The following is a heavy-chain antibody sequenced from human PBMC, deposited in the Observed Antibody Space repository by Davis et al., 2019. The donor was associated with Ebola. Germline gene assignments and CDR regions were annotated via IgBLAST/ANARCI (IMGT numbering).Heavy chain of an antibody. CDR2: IWYDGSNK. D-gene: IGHD6-13*01. V-gene: IGHV3-33*01. Sequence: GGSLRLSCVTSGLIFTNCDMHWVRQAPGKGLEWVAVIWYDGSNKYYADSVKGRFTISRDNSKNTLYLQMNSLRAEDTAVYYCAREGGIAAAGGDYWGQGTLVTVSS. CDR1: GLIFTNCD. CDR3: AREGGIAAAGGDY. J-gene: IGHJ4*02.